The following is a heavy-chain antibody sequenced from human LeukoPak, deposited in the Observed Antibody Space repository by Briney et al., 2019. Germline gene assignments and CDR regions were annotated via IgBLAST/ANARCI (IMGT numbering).Heavy chain of an antibody. CDR2: IYYSGST. CDR1: GGSISSSSYY. D-gene: IGHD3-10*01. V-gene: IGHV4-39*07. J-gene: IGHJ5*02. Sequence: SETLSLTCTVSGGSISSSSYYWGWIRQPPGKGLEWIGSIYYSGSTYYNPSLKSRVTISVDTSKSQFSLKLSSVTAADTAVYYCAGSSANWFDPWGQGTLVTVSS. CDR3: AGSSANWFDP.